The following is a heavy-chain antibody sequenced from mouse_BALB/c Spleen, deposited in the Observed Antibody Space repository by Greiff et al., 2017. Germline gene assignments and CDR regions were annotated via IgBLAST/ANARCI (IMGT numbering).Heavy chain of an antibody. CDR3: ARGVPEEAMDY. V-gene: IGHV5-17*02. CDR2: ISSGSSTI. CDR1: GFTFSSFG. J-gene: IGHJ4*01. Sequence: EVQGVESGGGLVQPGGSRKLSCAASGFTFSSFGMHWVRQAPEKGLEWVAYISSGSSTIYYADTVKGRFTISRDNPKNTLFLQMTSLRSEDTAMYYCARGVPEEAMDYWGQGTSVTVSS.